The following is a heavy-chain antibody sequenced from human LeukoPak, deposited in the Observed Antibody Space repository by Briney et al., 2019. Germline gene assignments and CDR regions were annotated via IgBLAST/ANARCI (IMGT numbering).Heavy chain of an antibody. CDR2: ISDSGGST. J-gene: IGHJ4*02. CDR3: AKRSARTLRFHY. Sequence: GGSLRLSCAASGFTFSSYAMSWVRQAPGKGLEWVSIISDSGGSTYYADSVKGRFTISRDNSKNTLYLQMNSLRAEDTAVYYCAKRSARTLRFHYWGQGTLVTVSS. V-gene: IGHV3-23*01. D-gene: IGHD2-15*01. CDR1: GFTFSSYA.